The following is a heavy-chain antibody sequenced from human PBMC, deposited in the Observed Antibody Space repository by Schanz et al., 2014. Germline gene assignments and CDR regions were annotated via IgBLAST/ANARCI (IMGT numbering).Heavy chain of an antibody. CDR3: ARAKRFGDMDV. CDR2: ISAYNGHT. V-gene: IGHV1-18*01. CDR1: GYTFTDYG. Sequence: QVQLVQSGAEMKKPRASVKVSCKASGYTFTDYGLSWVRQAPGQGLEWLGWISAYNGHTDYAQKLQGRVTLTTDTSTSTAYMELRNLRSDDTAVYYCARAKRFGDMDVWGQGTTVTVSS. J-gene: IGHJ6*02. D-gene: IGHD3-10*01.